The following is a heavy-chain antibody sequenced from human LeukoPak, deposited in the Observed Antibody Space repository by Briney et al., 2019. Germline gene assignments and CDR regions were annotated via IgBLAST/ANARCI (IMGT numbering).Heavy chain of an antibody. CDR2: INSDGSST. CDR3: AREHYGGNFDY. V-gene: IGHV3-74*01. D-gene: IGHD4-23*01. Sequence: GGSLRLSCAASGFTLSNAWMNWVRQAPGKGLVWVSRINSDGSSTSYADSVKGRFTISRDNAKNTLYLQMNSLRAEDTAVYYCAREHYGGNFDYWGQGTLVTVSS. J-gene: IGHJ4*02. CDR1: GFTLSNAW.